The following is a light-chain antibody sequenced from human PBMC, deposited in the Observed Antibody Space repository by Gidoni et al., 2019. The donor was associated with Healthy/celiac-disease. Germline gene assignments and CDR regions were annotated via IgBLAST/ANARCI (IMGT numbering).Light chain of an antibody. CDR2: GAS. CDR3: QQYNNWPHT. Sequence: EIQMTQSPATLSVSPGERATLTCRASQSVSSNLAWYQQKPGQAPRLLIYGASNRATGIPARFSGSGSGTEFTLTISSLQSEDFAVYYCQQYNNWPHTFGQGTKLEIK. CDR1: QSVSSN. J-gene: IGKJ2*01. V-gene: IGKV3-15*01.